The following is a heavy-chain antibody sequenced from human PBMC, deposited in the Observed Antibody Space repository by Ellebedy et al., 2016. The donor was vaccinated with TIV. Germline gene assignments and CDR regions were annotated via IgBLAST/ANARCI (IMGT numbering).Heavy chain of an antibody. D-gene: IGHD6-6*01. V-gene: IGHV4-59*04. CDR3: ARKSSARPPGY. Sequence: MPSETLSLTCTVSGVSISSYYWSWIRQPPGKGLEWIGYIYYSGSTYYNPSLKSRVTISVDTSKNQFSLKLSSVTAADTAVYYCARKSSARPPGYWGQGTLVTVSS. J-gene: IGHJ4*02. CDR2: IYYSGST. CDR1: GVSISSYY.